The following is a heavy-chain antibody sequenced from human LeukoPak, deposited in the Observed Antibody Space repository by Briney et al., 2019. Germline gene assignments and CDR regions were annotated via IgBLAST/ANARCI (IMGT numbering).Heavy chain of an antibody. Sequence: SETLSLTCTVSGGPISSSSYYWGWIRQPPGKGLEWIGSIYYSGSTYYNPSLKSRVTISVDTSKNQFSLKLSSVTAADTAVYYCARYSSSLGAFDIWGQGTMVTVSS. CDR2: IYYSGST. CDR1: GGPISSSSYY. CDR3: ARYSSSLGAFDI. D-gene: IGHD6-13*01. J-gene: IGHJ3*02. V-gene: IGHV4-39*07.